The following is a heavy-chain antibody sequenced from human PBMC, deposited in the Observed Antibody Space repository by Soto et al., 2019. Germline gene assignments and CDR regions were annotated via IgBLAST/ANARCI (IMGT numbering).Heavy chain of an antibody. Sequence: EVQLVESGGGLVQPGGSLKLSCAASGFTFSGSAMHWVRQASGKGLEWVGRIRSKANSYATAYAASVKGRFTISRDDSKNTGYLQMNCLKTEDTAVYYCTRPDCSGGSCYRRNAFDIWGQGTMVTVSS. V-gene: IGHV3-73*01. CDR2: IRSKANSYAT. J-gene: IGHJ3*02. CDR3: TRPDCSGGSCYRRNAFDI. CDR1: GFTFSGSA. D-gene: IGHD2-15*01.